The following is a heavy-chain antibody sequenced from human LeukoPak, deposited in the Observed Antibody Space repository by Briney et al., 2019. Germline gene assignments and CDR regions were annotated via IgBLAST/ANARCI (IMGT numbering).Heavy chain of an antibody. CDR1: GFTFSSYA. CDR2: ISGSGGST. J-gene: IGHJ5*02. Sequence: GGSLRLSSAASGFTFSSYAMRRVRQAPGKGLEWISAISGSGGSTYYADSVKGQFTISRDNSKNTLYLQMNSLRAEDTAVYYCARGYSSSWYWFDPWGQGTVVTVSS. CDR3: ARGYSSSWYWFDP. D-gene: IGHD6-13*01. V-gene: IGHV3-23*01.